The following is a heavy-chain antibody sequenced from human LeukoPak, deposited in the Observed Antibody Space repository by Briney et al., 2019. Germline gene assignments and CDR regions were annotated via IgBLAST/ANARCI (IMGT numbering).Heavy chain of an antibody. D-gene: IGHD3-10*01. V-gene: IGHV3-23*01. Sequence: GGSLRLSCAASGFTFSIHAMSWVRQAPGKGLEWVSAISGSGGNTYYADSVKGRFSISRDNSKNTLYLQMNSLRAEDTAVYYCAKDGVGELPRVSDVWGQGTTVTVSS. CDR3: AKDGVGELPRVSDV. CDR2: ISGSGGNT. CDR1: GFTFSIHA. J-gene: IGHJ6*02.